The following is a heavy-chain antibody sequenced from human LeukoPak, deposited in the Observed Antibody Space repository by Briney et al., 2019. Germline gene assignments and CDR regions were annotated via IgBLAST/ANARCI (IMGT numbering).Heavy chain of an antibody. Sequence: GASVKVSCKASGYTFTCYGISWVRQAPGQGLEWMGWISAYNGDTDFAQKLQGRVTLTTDTSTSTAYMELRSLRSDDTAVYYCARHNQGLVGYWGQGTLVTVSS. CDR3: ARHNQGLVGY. V-gene: IGHV1-18*01. CDR2: ISAYNGDT. J-gene: IGHJ4*02. CDR1: GYTFTCYG. D-gene: IGHD2-8*02.